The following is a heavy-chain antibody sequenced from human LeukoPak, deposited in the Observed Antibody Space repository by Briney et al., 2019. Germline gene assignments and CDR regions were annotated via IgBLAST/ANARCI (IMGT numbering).Heavy chain of an antibody. J-gene: IGHJ3*01. CDR1: GFTFNAYG. CDR2: IRSGGST. Sequence: GGSLRLSCSASGFTFNAYGMGWVGRPQGKGLDWSSVIRSGGSTVYADSVKGRFTISRDNSKNTLYLQLNSLRAEDTAVYYCAREGSGRTAYNDGLDVWGQGTMVTVSS. CDR3: AREGSGRTAYNDGLDV. V-gene: IGHV3-53*01. D-gene: IGHD3-10*01.